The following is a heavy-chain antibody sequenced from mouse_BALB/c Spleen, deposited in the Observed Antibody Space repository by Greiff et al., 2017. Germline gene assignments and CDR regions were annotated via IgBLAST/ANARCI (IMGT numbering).Heavy chain of an antibody. CDR3: ARGPAVYYFDY. CDR1: GFTFSSFG. CDR2: ISSGSSTI. Sequence: EVKLMESGGGLVQPGGSRKLSCAASGFTFSSFGMHWVRQAPEKGLEWVAYISSGSSTIYYADTVKGRFTISRDNPKNTLFLQMTSLRSEDTAMYYCARGPAVYYFDYWGQGTTLTVSS. D-gene: IGHD3-3*01. V-gene: IGHV5-17*02. J-gene: IGHJ2*01.